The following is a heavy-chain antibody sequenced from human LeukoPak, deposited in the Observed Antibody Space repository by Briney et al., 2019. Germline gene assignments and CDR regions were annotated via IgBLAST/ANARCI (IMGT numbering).Heavy chain of an antibody. CDR3: ATYYGDYYYYYYYMDV. J-gene: IGHJ6*03. V-gene: IGHV4-38-2*02. CDR1: GYAISSGYF. D-gene: IGHD4-17*01. Sequence: SETLSLTCSVSGYAISSGYFWGWIRQPPGKGLEWIGTIYHSGSTYYNPSLKSRVTISVDTSKNQFSLKLSSVTAADTAVYYCATYYGDYYYYYYYMDVWGKGTTVTISS. CDR2: IYHSGST.